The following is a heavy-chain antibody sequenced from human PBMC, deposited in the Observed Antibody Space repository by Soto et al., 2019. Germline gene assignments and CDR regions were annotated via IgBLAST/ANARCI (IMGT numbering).Heavy chain of an antibody. CDR3: AKSLVGATKGFDY. J-gene: IGHJ4*02. D-gene: IGHD1-26*01. CDR1: GFTFSSYG. CDR2: ISYDGSNK. V-gene: IGHV3-30*18. Sequence: PGGPLRLSCAASGFTFSSYGMHWVRQAPGKGLEWVAVISYDGSNKYYADSVKGRFTISRDNSKNTLYLQMNSLRAEDTAVYYCAKSLVGATKGFDYWGQGTLVTVSS.